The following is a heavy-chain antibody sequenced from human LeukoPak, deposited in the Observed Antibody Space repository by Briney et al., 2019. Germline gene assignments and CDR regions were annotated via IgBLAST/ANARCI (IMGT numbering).Heavy chain of an antibody. CDR2: IRYDGSNK. Sequence: GGSLRLSCAASGFTFSSYGMHWVRQAPGKGLEWVAFIRYDGSNKYYADSVKGRFTISRDNSKNTLYLQMSSLRAEDTAVYYCAKGWDIVLMVYAIQDYYYYMDVWGKGTTVTVSS. CDR3: AKGWDIVLMVYAIQDYYYYMDV. D-gene: IGHD2-8*01. J-gene: IGHJ6*03. V-gene: IGHV3-30*02. CDR1: GFTFSSYG.